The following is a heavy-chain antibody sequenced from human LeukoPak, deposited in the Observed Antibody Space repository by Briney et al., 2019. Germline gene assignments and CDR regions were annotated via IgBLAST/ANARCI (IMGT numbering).Heavy chain of an antibody. Sequence: GGSLRLSCTVSGFPVSINSMSWVRQAPGKGLEWVSFIYSGGNTHYSDSVKGRFTISRDNAKNSLYLQMNSLRAEDTAVYYCTGSYYDILTGYPNWFDPWGQGTLVTVSS. CDR3: TGSYYDILTGYPNWFDP. D-gene: IGHD3-9*01. V-gene: IGHV3-66*02. CDR1: GFPVSINS. J-gene: IGHJ5*02. CDR2: IYSGGNT.